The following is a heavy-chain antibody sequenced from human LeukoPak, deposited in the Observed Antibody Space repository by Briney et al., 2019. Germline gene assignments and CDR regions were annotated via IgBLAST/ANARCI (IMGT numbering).Heavy chain of an antibody. V-gene: IGHV4-34*01. Sequence: SSKTLSLTCAVYGGSFSGYYWSWIRQPPGKGLEWIGEINHSGSTNHNPSLKSRVTISVDTSKNQFSLKLSSVTAVDTAVYYCARGRFHCSSTSCYYYYGMDVWGQGTTVTVSS. D-gene: IGHD2-2*01. CDR2: INHSGST. J-gene: IGHJ6*02. CDR3: ARGRFHCSSTSCYYYYGMDV. CDR1: GGSFSGYY.